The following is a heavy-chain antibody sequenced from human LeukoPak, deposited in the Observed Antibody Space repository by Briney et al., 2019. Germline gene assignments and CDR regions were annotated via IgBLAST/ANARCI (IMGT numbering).Heavy chain of an antibody. V-gene: IGHV1-2*06. CDR1: GYTFTGYY. D-gene: IGHD3-3*01. CDR3: ARAGSGRITIFGVVTQNDY. CDR2: INPNSGGT. Sequence: ASVKVSCKASGYTFTGYYMHWVRQAPGQGLERLGRINPNSGGTNYAQKFQGRVTMTRDASISTAYMELSRLRSDDTAVYYCARAGSGRITIFGVVTQNDYWGQGTLVTVSS. J-gene: IGHJ4*02.